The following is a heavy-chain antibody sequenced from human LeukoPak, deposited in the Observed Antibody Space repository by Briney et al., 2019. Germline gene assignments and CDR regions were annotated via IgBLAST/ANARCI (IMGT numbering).Heavy chain of an antibody. CDR3: ARAVADSGYAPSDY. J-gene: IGHJ4*02. Sequence: GGSLRLSCAASGFTFSSYAMNWVRQAPGKGLEWVSTLSGSGGSTYYADSVKGRFTISRDISKTTLYLQMNSLRAEDTAVYYCARAVADSGYAPSDYWGQGTLVTVSS. D-gene: IGHD5-12*01. CDR2: LSGSGGST. CDR1: GFTFSSYA. V-gene: IGHV3-23*01.